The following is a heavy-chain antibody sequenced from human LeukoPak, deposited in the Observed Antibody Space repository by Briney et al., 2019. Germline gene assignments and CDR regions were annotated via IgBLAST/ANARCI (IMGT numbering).Heavy chain of an antibody. CDR3: ARGDCSSTSCYVGGWFDP. V-gene: IGHV1-8*01. CDR2: MNPTSGYT. Sequence: ASVKISCKASGYRFTSYDINWVRQATGQGLEWMGWMNPTSGYTGYAQKFQGRVTMTRDTSISTAYMELSGLRSEDTAVYYCARGDCSSTSCYVGGWFDPWGQGTLVTVSS. CDR1: GYRFTSYD. J-gene: IGHJ5*02. D-gene: IGHD2-2*01.